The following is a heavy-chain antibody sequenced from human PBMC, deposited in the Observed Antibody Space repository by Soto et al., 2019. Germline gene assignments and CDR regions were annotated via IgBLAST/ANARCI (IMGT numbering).Heavy chain of an antibody. J-gene: IGHJ6*02. CDR1: GGSFSGYY. D-gene: IGHD6-13*01. V-gene: IGHV4-34*01. CDR2: INHSGST. Sequence: LSLTCAVYGGSFSGYYWSWIRQPPGKGLEWIGEINHSGSTNYNPSLKSRVTISVDTSKNQFSLKLSSVTAADTAVYYCARGRGAAAGLNNYYYYYGMDVWGQGTTVTVSS. CDR3: ARGRGAAAGLNNYYYYYGMDV.